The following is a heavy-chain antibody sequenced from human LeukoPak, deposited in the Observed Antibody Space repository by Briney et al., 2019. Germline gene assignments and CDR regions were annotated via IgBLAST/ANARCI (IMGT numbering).Heavy chain of an antibody. Sequence: PGGSLRLSCAAPGFTFSDYWMHWVRQAPGKGLEWVSSISSSSSYIYYADSVKGRFTISRDNAKNSLYLQMNSLRAEDTAVYYCARSELGYNYHYMDVWGKGTTVTISS. CDR1: GFTFSDYW. CDR2: ISSSSSYI. D-gene: IGHD3-10*01. J-gene: IGHJ6*03. V-gene: IGHV3-21*01. CDR3: ARSELGYNYHYMDV.